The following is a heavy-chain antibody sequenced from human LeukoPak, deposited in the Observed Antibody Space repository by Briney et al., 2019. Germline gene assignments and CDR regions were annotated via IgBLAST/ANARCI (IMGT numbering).Heavy chain of an antibody. Sequence: SGGSLRLSCAASGFTFSNYWVHWVRQAPGKGLVWVSRIDSDDSSTSYADSVKGRFTIFRDNAKNTLYLQMNSLRAEDTAVYYCARGFTMVRGAYTAFGYWGQGTLVTVSS. V-gene: IGHV3-74*01. CDR3: ARGFTMVRGAYTAFGY. CDR1: GFTFSNYW. J-gene: IGHJ4*02. D-gene: IGHD3-10*01. CDR2: IDSDDSST.